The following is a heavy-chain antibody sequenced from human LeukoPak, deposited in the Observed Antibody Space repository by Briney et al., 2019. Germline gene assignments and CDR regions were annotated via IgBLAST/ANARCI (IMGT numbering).Heavy chain of an antibody. CDR2: IYYSGST. D-gene: IGHD1-26*01. V-gene: IGHV4-39*07. CDR1: GGSISSSSYY. CDR3: ARDINGVGALGN. J-gene: IGHJ4*02. Sequence: SETLSLTCTVSGGSISSSSYYWGWIRQPPGKGLEWIGSIYYSGSTYYNPSLKSRVTISGDTSKNQFSLKLNSVTAADTAVYYCARDINGVGALGNWGQGTLVTVSS.